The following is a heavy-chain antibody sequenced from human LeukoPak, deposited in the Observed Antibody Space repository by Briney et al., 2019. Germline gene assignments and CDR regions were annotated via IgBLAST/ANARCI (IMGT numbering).Heavy chain of an antibody. Sequence: RPGGSLRLSCAASGLILSSYGIHWVRQAPGKGLEWVAVIWYDGTNIYYGDSVKGRFSISRDNSKNTVYLQMDSLRAEDTAVYYCARYAGGAFGNYVNYFDYWGQGTLVTVSS. J-gene: IGHJ4*02. CDR2: IWYDGTNI. D-gene: IGHD4-11*01. CDR3: ARYAGGAFGNYVNYFDY. V-gene: IGHV3-33*01. CDR1: GLILSSYG.